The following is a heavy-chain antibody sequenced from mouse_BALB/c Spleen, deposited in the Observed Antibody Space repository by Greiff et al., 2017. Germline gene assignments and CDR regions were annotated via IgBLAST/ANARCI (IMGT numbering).Heavy chain of an antibody. CDR2: IYPGNSDT. Sequence: VQLKESGTVLARPGASVKMSCKASGYTFTSYWMHWVKQRPGQGLEWIGAIYPGNSDTSYNQKFKGKAKLTAVTSTSTAYMELSSLTNEDSAVYYCTRSDGYEFYAMDYWGQGTSVTVSS. CDR3: TRSDGYEFYAMDY. J-gene: IGHJ4*01. V-gene: IGHV1-5*01. D-gene: IGHD2-2*01. CDR1: GYTFTSYW.